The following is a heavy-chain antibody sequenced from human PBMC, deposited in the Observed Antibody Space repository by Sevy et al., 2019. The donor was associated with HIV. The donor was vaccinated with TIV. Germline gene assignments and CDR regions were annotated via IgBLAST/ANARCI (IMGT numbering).Heavy chain of an antibody. V-gene: IGHV3-15*01. CDR2: IKTKADGGTT. CDR3: SYYYDSSGYPYFDY. J-gene: IGHJ4*02. D-gene: IGHD3-22*01. CDR1: GFTFSSAW. Sequence: GGSLRLSCAASGFTFSSAWMSWVRQAPGKGLEWVGRIKTKADGGTTDYAAPVKDRFTISRDDSKNTLYLQMNSLKTEETAVYYCSYYYDSSGYPYFDYWGQGTLVTGSS.